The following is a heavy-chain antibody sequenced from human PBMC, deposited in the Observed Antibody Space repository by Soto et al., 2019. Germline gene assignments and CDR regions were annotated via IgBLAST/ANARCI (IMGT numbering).Heavy chain of an antibody. CDR3: ATDHRILTGSRPCFDY. CDR2: FDPEDGET. D-gene: IGHD3-9*01. Sequence: EASVKVSCKVSGYTLTELSMHWVRQAPGKGLEWMGGFDPEDGETIYAQKFQGRVTMTEDTSTDTAYMELSSLRSEDTAVYYCATDHRILTGSRPCFDYWGQGTLVTVSS. J-gene: IGHJ4*02. V-gene: IGHV1-24*01. CDR1: GYTLTELS.